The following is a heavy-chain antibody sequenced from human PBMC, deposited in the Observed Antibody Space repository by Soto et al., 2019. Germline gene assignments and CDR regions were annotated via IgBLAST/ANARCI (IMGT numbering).Heavy chain of an antibody. V-gene: IGHV3-23*01. CDR1: GFTFSSYA. D-gene: IGHD5-12*01. J-gene: IGHJ5*02. CDR3: AKDGGKTTKKIVATQA. Sequence: PGGSLRLSCAASGFTFSSYAMSWVRQAPGKGLEWVSAISGSGGSTYYADSVKGRFTISRDNSKNTLYLQMNSLRAEDTAVYYCAKDGGKTTKKIVATQAWGQGTLVTVSS. CDR2: ISGSGGST.